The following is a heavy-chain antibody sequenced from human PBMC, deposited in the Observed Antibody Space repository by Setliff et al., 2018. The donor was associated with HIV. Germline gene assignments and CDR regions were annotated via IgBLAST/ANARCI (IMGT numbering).Heavy chain of an antibody. CDR1: GGSFSGYY. Sequence: SETLSLTCAVYGGSFSGYYWSRIRQSPGKDLEWIGEVNHSGDTTYNPSLKSRVTMSVDTSKNQFSLELSSLTSADTAIYYCVRGRDYGSSWSRPFYFDFWGHGNLVTVS. V-gene: IGHV4-34*01. CDR3: VRGRDYGSSWSRPFYFDF. J-gene: IGHJ4*01. D-gene: IGHD6-13*01. CDR2: VNHSGDT.